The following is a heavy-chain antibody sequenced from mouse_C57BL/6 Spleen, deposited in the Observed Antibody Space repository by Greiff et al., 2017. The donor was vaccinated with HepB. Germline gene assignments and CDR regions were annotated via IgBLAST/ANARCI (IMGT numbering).Heavy chain of an antibody. J-gene: IGHJ4*01. D-gene: IGHD1-1*01. V-gene: IGHV1-69*01. CDR2: IDPSDSYT. CDR1: GYTFTSYW. CDR3: ARGDYYYGSSYCLAMDY. Sequence: QVQLQQPGAELVMPGASVKLSCKASGYTFTSYWMHWVKQRPGQGLEWIGEIDPSDSYTNYNQKFKGKSTLTVDKSSSTAYMQLSSLTSEDSAVYYCARGDYYYGSSYCLAMDYWGQGTSVTVSS.